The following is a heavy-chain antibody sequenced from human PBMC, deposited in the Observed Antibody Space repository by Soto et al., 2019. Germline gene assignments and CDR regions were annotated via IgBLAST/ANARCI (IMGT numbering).Heavy chain of an antibody. J-gene: IGHJ5*02. V-gene: IGHV1-18*04. D-gene: IGHD2-2*01. CDR3: ARVGDIVVVGPWFDP. CDR1: GYTFTNYG. Sequence: ASVKVSCKASGYTFTNYGISWVRQAPGQGLEWMGWISADNGNTNYAHKLQGRVTMTTDTSTNTAYMELRSLTSDDTAVYYCARVGDIVVVGPWFDPWGQGTLVTAPQ. CDR2: ISADNGNT.